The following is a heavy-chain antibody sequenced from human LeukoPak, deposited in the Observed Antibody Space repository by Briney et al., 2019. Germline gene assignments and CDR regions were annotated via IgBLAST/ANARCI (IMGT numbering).Heavy chain of an antibody. V-gene: IGHV3-7*01. CDR3: ATERIMVVPPAIVFDN. CDR1: GFTFSSIW. D-gene: IGHD2-21*01. J-gene: IGHJ4*02. CDR2: IRFDDGGEK. Sequence: SGGSLRLSCAASGFTFSSIWMTWGRQAPGKGLEWEANIRFDDGGEKYYLPSVKGRFTISRDNARNPLSLQLNGLTAEDTAVYYCATERIMVVPPAIVFDNWGLGPLVTVPS.